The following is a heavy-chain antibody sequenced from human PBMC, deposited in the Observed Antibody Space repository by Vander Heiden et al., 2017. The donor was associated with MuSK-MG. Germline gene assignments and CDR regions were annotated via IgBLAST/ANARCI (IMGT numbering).Heavy chain of an antibody. CDR1: GLTFRSYS. D-gene: IGHD5-18*01. J-gene: IGHJ6*02. CDR2: ISSSSSYI. CDR3: ASRYSYPYGMDV. V-gene: IGHV3-21*01. Sequence: EVQLVESGGGLVEPGGSLRLSCAASGLTFRSYSMNWVRQAPGKGLEWVSSISSSSSYIYYADSLKGRFTISRDNAKNSLYLQMNSLRAEDTAVYYCASRYSYPYGMDVWGQGTTVTVSS.